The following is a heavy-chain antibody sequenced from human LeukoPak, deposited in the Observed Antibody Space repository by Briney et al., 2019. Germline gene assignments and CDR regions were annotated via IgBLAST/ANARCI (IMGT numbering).Heavy chain of an antibody. J-gene: IGHJ4*02. V-gene: IGHV4-59*01. Sequence: SETLSLTCTASRGSISSYYWSWIRQPPGKGLEWIGYIYYSGSTNYNPSFKSRVTISVDTSKNQFSLKLSSVTAADTAVYYCARDQPLYGDYSFVYWGQGTLVTVSS. CDR1: RGSISSYY. CDR2: IYYSGST. CDR3: ARDQPLYGDYSFVY. D-gene: IGHD4-17*01.